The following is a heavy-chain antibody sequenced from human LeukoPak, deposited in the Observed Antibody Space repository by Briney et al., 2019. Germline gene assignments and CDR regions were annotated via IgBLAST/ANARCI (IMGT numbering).Heavy chain of an antibody. CDR1: GYSISSGYY. Sequence: SETLSLTCAVYGYSISSGYYWGWIRQPPGKGLEWIGSIYHSGSTYYNPSLKSRVPISIDTSKNQFSLKLSSVTAADTAVYYCARVGGVGYYYYMDVWGKGTTVTVSS. CDR3: ARVGGVGYYYYMDV. D-gene: IGHD3-16*01. J-gene: IGHJ6*03. CDR2: IYHSGST. V-gene: IGHV4-38-2*01.